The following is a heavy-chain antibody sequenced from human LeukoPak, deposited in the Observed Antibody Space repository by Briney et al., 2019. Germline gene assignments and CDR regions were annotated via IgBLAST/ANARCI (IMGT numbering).Heavy chain of an antibody. V-gene: IGHV3-53*01. J-gene: IGHJ5*02. D-gene: IGHD5-18*01. CDR1: GFIVSSKH. Sequence: PGGSLRLSCAASGFIVSSKHMAWARQTPGKGLEWVSIIFIGGGTYYTDSVKGRFTISRDNSKNTLYLQMSSLRAEDTAVYFCAKDRTGYSYGYFLSPWGQGTLVTVSS. CDR3: AKDRTGYSYGYFLSP. CDR2: IFIGGGT.